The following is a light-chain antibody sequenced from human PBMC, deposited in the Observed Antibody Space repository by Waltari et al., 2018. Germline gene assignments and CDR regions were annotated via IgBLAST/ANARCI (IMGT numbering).Light chain of an antibody. CDR2: WAS. Sequence: DIVMTQSPDSLAVSLGERATINCKSSQNILYSSNSKNYLAWYQHKPGQPPKLLIYWASTRESGVPDRFSGSGSETDFTLNISSLQAEDVAVYYCQQYYSIPYTFGQGTKLEIK. V-gene: IGKV4-1*01. CDR1: QNILYSSNSKNY. J-gene: IGKJ2*01. CDR3: QQYYSIPYT.